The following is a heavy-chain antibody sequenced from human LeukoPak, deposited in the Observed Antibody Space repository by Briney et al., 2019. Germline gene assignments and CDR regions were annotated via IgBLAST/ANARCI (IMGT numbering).Heavy chain of an antibody. D-gene: IGHD6-25*01. CDR2: IYYSGST. CDR1: VGSISSYY. V-gene: IGHV4-59*01. J-gene: IGHJ4*02. Sequence: SETLSLTCSVSVGSISSYYWSWIRQPPGKGQEWGGYIYYSGSTNYNPSLKSRVTISVDTSKNQFSLRLSSVTAADPAVYYCGRVTGYIVADYFDYWGQGTLVTVSS. CDR3: GRVTGYIVADYFDY.